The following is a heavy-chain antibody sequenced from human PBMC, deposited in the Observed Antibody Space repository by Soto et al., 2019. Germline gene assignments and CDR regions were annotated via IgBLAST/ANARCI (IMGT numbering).Heavy chain of an antibody. V-gene: IGHV5-51*01. CDR3: ARLGFPGAIYFDS. CDR1: GYNFTTFW. J-gene: IGHJ4*02. CDR2: IYPGDSET. Sequence: PGESLKTSCKGSGYNFTTFWIGWVRQVPGKGLEWMGIIYPGDSETKYSPDFEGQVTISADRSTNTAYLQWRSLRASDTAMYYCARLGFPGAIYFDSWGLGTLVTVSS.